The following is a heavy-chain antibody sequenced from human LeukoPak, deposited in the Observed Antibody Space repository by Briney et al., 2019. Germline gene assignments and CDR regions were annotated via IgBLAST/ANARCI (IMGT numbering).Heavy chain of an antibody. V-gene: IGHV1-46*01. CDR3: ARAGDFGVVIMSDYFDY. D-gene: IGHD3-3*01. CDR2: INPSGGST. Sequence: ASVKVSCKASGYTFTSYGISWVRQAPGQGLEWMGIINPSGGSTSYAQKFQGRVTMTRDTSTSTVYMELSSLRSEDTAVYYCARAGDFGVVIMSDYFDYWGQGTLVTVSS. J-gene: IGHJ4*02. CDR1: GYTFTSYG.